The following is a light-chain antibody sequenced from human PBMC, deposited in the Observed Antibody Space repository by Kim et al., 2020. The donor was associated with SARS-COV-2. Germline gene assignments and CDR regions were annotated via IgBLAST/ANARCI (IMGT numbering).Light chain of an antibody. CDR1: QTVGTSD. V-gene: IGKV3-20*01. CDR3: QQYGGSPLFS. J-gene: IGKJ3*01. CDR2: GAS. Sequence: EIVLTQSPGTLSLSTGERATLSCRASQTVGTSDLAWFQQKPGQAPRLLIFGASSRATGIPDRFSGSGSGTDFTLTISRLEPEDFAVYYCQQYGGSPLFSFGPGTKVDIK.